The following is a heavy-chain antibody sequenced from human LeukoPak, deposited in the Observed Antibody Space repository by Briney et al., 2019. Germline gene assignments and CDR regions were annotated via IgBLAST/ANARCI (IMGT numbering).Heavy chain of an antibody. CDR2: FRSEAYGGTT. CDR1: GFTFGYYA. V-gene: IGHV3-49*03. D-gene: IGHD2-15*01. CDR3: TRGVAYCSGGSCSPYYFAY. Sequence: GGSLSLSCTACGFTFGYYAMSWFRQAPGKGVGWGGFFRSEAYGGTTEYAASVKGRFTISRHDSKSIAYLQMNSLKTEDTAVYYCTRGVAYCSGGSCSPYYFAYWGQGTLVTVSS. J-gene: IGHJ4*02.